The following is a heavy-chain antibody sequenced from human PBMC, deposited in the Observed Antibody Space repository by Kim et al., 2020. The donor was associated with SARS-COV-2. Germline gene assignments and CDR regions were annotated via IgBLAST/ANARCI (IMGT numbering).Heavy chain of an antibody. V-gene: IGHV3-15*01. CDR3: TAYYYDSSGYYVGGSYYYYGMDV. D-gene: IGHD3-22*01. CDR2: IKSKTDGGTT. J-gene: IGHJ6*02. CDR1: GFTFSNAW. Sequence: GGSLRLSCAASGFTFSNAWMSWVRQAPGKGLEWVGRIKSKTDGGTTDYAAPVKGRFTISRDDSKNTLYLQMNSLKTEDTAVYYCTAYYYDSSGYYVGGSYYYYGMDVWDQGTTVTVSS.